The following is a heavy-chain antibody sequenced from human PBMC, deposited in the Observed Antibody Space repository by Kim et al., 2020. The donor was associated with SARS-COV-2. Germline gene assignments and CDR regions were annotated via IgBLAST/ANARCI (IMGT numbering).Heavy chain of an antibody. V-gene: IGHV4-4*07. CDR2: IYTSGST. CDR3: ASEITPYYYGSGSYYTPQYFQH. D-gene: IGHD3-10*01. Sequence: SETLSLTCTVSGGSISSYYWSWIRQPAGKGLEWIGRIYTSGSTNYNPSLKSRVTMSVDTSKNQFSLKLSSVTAADTAVYYCASEITPYYYGSGSYYTPQYFQHWGHGTLVTVSS. CDR1: GGSISSYY. J-gene: IGHJ1*01.